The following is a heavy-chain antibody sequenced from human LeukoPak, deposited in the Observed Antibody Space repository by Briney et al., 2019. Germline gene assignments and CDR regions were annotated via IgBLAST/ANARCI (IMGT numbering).Heavy chain of an antibody. CDR3: ARDPGRMTAASLV. J-gene: IGHJ4*02. CDR2: IYYSGST. V-gene: IGHV4-59*01. D-gene: IGHD6-6*01. Sequence: SETLSLTCTVSGGSISSYYWSWIRQPPGKGLEWIGYIYYSGSTNYNPSLKSRVTISVDTSKNQFSLKLSSVTAAGTAVYYCARDPGRMTAASLVWGQGTLVTV. CDR1: GGSISSYY.